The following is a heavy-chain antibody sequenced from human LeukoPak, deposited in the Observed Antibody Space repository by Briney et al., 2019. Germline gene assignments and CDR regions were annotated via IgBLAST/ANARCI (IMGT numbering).Heavy chain of an antibody. D-gene: IGHD3-22*01. CDR2: MNPNSGNT. V-gene: IGHV1-8*03. CDR1: GYTFTSYA. J-gene: IGHJ3*02. CDR3: ARARGRYYYDSSGYYYVHDAFDI. Sequence: ASVKVSCKASGYTFTSYAMNWVRQAPGQGLEWMGWMNPNSGNTGYAQKFQGGVTITRNTSISTAYMELSSLRSEDTAVYYCARARGRYYYDSSGYYYVHDAFDIWGQGTMVTVSS.